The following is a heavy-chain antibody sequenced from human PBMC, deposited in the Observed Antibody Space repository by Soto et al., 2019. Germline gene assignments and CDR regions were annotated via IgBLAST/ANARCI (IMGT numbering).Heavy chain of an antibody. CDR2: INSDGSST. D-gene: IGHD3-3*01. CDR3: ARHKRDLRFLEWSYYFDS. J-gene: IGHJ4*02. V-gene: IGHV3-74*01. Sequence: GGSLRLSCAASAFTFKNHWMHWVRQVPGKGPVWVSRINSDGSSTSYADSVKGRFTISRDNAKNTLYLQMNSLRAEDTAVYYCARHKRDLRFLEWSYYFDSWGQGTLVTVSS. CDR1: AFTFKNHW.